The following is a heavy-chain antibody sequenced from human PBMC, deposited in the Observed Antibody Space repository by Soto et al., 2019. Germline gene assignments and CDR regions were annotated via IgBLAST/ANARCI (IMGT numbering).Heavy chain of an antibody. D-gene: IGHD7-27*01. CDR1: GGSFSGYY. J-gene: IGHJ6*02. CDR2: INHSGST. Sequence: SETLSLTCAVYGGSFSGYYWSWIRQPPGKGLEWIGEINHSGSTNYNPSLKSRVTISVDTSKNQFSLKLSSVTAADTAVYYCARGGDGIRVYYYYGMDVWGQGTTVTVSS. V-gene: IGHV4-34*01. CDR3: ARGGDGIRVYYYYGMDV.